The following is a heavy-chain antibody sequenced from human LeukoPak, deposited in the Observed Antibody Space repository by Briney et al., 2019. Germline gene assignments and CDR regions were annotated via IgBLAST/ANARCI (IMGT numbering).Heavy chain of an antibody. D-gene: IGHD2-2*01. V-gene: IGHV3-74*01. CDR3: AKHCSSTSCIDY. J-gene: IGHJ4*02. Sequence: GGSLRLSCAASGFTFSSYWMHWVRQAPGKGLVWVSRINSDGSSTIYAVSVKGRFTISRDNAKNTLYLQMNSLRAEDTAVYYCAKHCSSTSCIDYWGQGTLVTVSS. CDR2: INSDGSST. CDR1: GFTFSSYW.